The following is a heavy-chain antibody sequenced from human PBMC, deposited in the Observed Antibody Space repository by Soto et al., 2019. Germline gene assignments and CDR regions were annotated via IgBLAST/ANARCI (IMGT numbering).Heavy chain of an antibody. J-gene: IGHJ6*03. V-gene: IGHV4-59*02. CDR3: AREFFWRSSSSPTYYYYLDD. Sequence: VQLQESGEGLVKPSETLSLTCTVSGGSVSSYHWTWIRQSPGKGLEWIGYIYYNGTTDYNPSLKSRVTISVSTSKRQFSLRLTSVTAADTAVYYCAREFFWRSSSSPTYYYYLDDWGKGTTVTVSS. CDR2: IYYNGTT. CDR1: GGSVSSYH. D-gene: IGHD6-6*01.